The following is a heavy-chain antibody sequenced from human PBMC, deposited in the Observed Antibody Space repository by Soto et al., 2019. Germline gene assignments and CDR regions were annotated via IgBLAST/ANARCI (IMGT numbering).Heavy chain of an antibody. CDR1: GFTFSSYS. J-gene: IGHJ5*02. Sequence: GGSLRLSCAASGFTFSSYSMNWVRQAPGKGLEWVSSISSSSSYIYYADSVKGRFTISRDNAKNSLYLQMNSLRAEDTAVYYCARDSSGWDNWFDPWGQGTLVTVSS. CDR2: ISSSSSYI. D-gene: IGHD6-19*01. V-gene: IGHV3-21*01. CDR3: ARDSSGWDNWFDP.